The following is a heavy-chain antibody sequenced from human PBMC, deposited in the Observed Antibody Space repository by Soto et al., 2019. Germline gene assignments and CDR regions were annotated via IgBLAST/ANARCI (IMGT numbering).Heavy chain of an antibody. CDR1: GFTFSNAW. D-gene: IGHD6-19*01. Sequence: LRLSCAASGFTFSNAWMSWVRQAPGKGLEWVGRIKSKTDGGTTDYAAPVKGRFTISRADSKNTLYLQMNSLKTEDTAVYYCTEDPGRRQWLVRYYYYGMDVWGQGTTVTVSS. CDR2: IKSKTDGGTT. J-gene: IGHJ6*02. V-gene: IGHV3-15*01. CDR3: TEDPGRRQWLVRYYYYGMDV.